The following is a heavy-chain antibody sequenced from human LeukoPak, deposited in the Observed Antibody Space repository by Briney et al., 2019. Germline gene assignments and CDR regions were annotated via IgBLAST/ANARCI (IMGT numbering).Heavy chain of an antibody. CDR1: GGSFSGYY. J-gene: IGHJ4*02. D-gene: IGHD4-17*01. Sequence: SETLSLTCAVYGGSFSGYYWSWIRQPPGKGLEWIGEINHSGSTNYNPSLKSRVTISVDTSKNQFSLKLSSVTAAVTAVYYCATTQYGDYVLDDYWGQGTLVTVSS. CDR2: INHSGST. V-gene: IGHV4-34*01. CDR3: ATTQYGDYVLDDY.